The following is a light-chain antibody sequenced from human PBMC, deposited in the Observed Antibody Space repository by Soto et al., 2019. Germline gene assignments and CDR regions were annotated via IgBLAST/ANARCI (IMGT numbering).Light chain of an antibody. Sequence: DIQMTQSPSSLSASVGDRVTITCQASQDISNYLNWYQQKPGKAPKLLIYDASNLETGVPSRFSGSGSGTQFTLTIDSLQPEDFATYYCQQVKTYPRTFGGGTKVDIK. V-gene: IGKV1-33*01. CDR1: QDISNY. J-gene: IGKJ4*01. CDR3: QQVKTYPRT. CDR2: DAS.